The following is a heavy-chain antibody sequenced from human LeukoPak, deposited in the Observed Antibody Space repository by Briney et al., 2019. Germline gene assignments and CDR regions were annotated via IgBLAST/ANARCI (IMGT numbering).Heavy chain of an antibody. CDR2: IIPIFGTA. CDR1: GGTFSSYA. CDR3: ARNGQGRDGYNL. V-gene: IGHV1-69*13. D-gene: IGHD5-24*01. J-gene: IGHJ4*02. Sequence: ASVKVSCKASGGTFSSYAISWVRQAPGQGLEWMGGIIPIFGTANYAQKFQGRVTITADESTSTAYMELSSLRSEDTAVYYCARNGQGRDGYNLWGQGTLVTVSS.